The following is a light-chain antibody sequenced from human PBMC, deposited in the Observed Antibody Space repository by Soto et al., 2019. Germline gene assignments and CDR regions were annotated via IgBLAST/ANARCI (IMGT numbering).Light chain of an antibody. CDR3: QQYGTSLP. CDR2: GAS. V-gene: IGKV3-20*01. J-gene: IGKJ4*01. Sequence: EIVLTQSPGTLSLSPGERATLSCRASQSVASRYIAWYQQKPGQAPRLLIYGASTWATGIPDRFSGSGSGTDFTLTISRLDPEDFAVYYCQQYGTSLPFGGGTKVDIK. CDR1: QSVASRY.